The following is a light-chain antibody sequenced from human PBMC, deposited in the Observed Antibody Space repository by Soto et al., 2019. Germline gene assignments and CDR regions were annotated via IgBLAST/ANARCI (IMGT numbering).Light chain of an antibody. CDR1: QSVSNNY. Sequence: EIGMTHSPATLSVSPGERATLSWRASQSVSNNYLAWYQQKPGQAPRLLIYGASNRATGIPDRFSGSGSGTDFTLTISRLEPEDFAVYYCQQYGSSGTFGQGTKVDIK. J-gene: IGKJ1*01. V-gene: IGKV3-20*01. CDR3: QQYGSSGT. CDR2: GAS.